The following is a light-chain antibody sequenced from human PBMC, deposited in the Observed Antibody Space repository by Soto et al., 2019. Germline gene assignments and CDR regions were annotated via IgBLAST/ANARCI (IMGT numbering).Light chain of an antibody. V-gene: IGKV3-11*01. Sequence: EIVLTQSPATLSLSPGERATLSCRASQSVSSYLAWYQQKPGQAPRLLIYDAPNRATGIPARFSGSGSGTDFTLTISSLEPEDFAVYYCQQRSNWPPSLTFGGGTKGDIK. CDR3: QQRSNWPPSLT. CDR2: DAP. CDR1: QSVSSY. J-gene: IGKJ4*01.